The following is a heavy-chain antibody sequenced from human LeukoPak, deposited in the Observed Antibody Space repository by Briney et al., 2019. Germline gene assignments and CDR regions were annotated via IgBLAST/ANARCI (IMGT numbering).Heavy chain of an antibody. CDR3: ARNPSGWANMDV. CDR2: IYTSGST. V-gene: IGHV4-61*02. D-gene: IGHD1-26*01. J-gene: IGHJ6*03. Sequence: SETLPLTCTVSGGSISSGSYYWSWIRQPAGKGLEWIGRIYTSGSTNYNPSLKSRATISVDTSKNQFSLKLSSVTAADTAVYYCARNPSGWANMDVWGKGTTVTISS. CDR1: GGSISSGSYY.